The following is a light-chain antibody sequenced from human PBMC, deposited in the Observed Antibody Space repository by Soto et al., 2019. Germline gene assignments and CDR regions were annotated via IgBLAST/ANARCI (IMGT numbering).Light chain of an antibody. V-gene: IGLV4-69*01. CDR3: QTWGTGIEV. CDR2: LNSDGSH. CDR1: SGHSSYG. J-gene: IGLJ3*02. Sequence: QPVLTQSPSGSASLGASVKLTCTLSSGHSSYGIAWHQQQPEKGPRFLMKLNSDGSHSKGDRIPDRFSGSSSGAERYLAISSLQFEDEADYYCQTWGTGIEVFGGGTKLTVL.